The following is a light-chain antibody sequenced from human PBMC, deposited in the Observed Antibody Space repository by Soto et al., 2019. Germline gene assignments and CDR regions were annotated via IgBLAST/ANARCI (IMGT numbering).Light chain of an antibody. CDR2: GAS. J-gene: IGKJ4*01. Sequence: EIVLTQSPGTLSLSPGERVTLSCRASQSVSSSYLAWYQQKPGQAPRLLIYGASSRAIGIPDRFSGSGSGTDFTLTISRLEPEDFAVYYCQQYGSSPLTFGGGTKVEIK. V-gene: IGKV3-20*01. CDR1: QSVSSSY. CDR3: QQYGSSPLT.